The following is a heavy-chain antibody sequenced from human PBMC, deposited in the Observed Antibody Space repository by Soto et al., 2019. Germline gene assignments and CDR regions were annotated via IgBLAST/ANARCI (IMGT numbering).Heavy chain of an antibody. CDR1: GFTFSSYW. Sequence: GGSLRLSCAASGFTFSSYWMHWVRQAPGKGLVWVSRINSDGSSTSYADSVKGRFTISGDNAKNTLYLQMNSLRAEDTAVYYCARDQEYSGYDTNFDYWGQGTLVTVSS. V-gene: IGHV3-74*01. CDR3: ARDQEYSGYDTNFDY. D-gene: IGHD5-12*01. CDR2: INSDGSST. J-gene: IGHJ4*02.